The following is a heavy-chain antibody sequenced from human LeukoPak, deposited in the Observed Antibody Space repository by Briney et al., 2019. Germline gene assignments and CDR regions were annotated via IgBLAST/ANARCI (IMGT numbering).Heavy chain of an antibody. CDR1: GFTFSSYA. Sequence: GGSLSLSCAASGFTFSSYAMSWVRQAPGEGVEWVSSIGGGGVYTYYADSVKGRFTISRDNSKNTLYLQMNSLRVEDTAVYYCAKDPPTTGTTFDNWGRGTLVTVSS. D-gene: IGHD1-1*01. J-gene: IGHJ4*02. V-gene: IGHV3-23*01. CDR3: AKDPPTTGTTFDN. CDR2: IGGGGVYT.